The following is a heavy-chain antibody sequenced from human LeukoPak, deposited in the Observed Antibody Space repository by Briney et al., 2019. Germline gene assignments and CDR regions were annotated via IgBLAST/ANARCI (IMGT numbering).Heavy chain of an antibody. V-gene: IGHV4-30-4*01. J-gene: IGHJ4*02. CDR2: IYYSGST. CDR3: ARSSIAAALHPPDMFDY. D-gene: IGHD6-13*01. CDR1: GGSISSGDYY. Sequence: SQTLSLTCTVSGGSISSGDYYWSWIRQPPGKGLEWIGYIYYSGSTYYNPSLKSRVTISVDTSKNQFSLKLSSVTAADTAVYYCARSSIAAALHPPDMFDYWGQGTLVTVSS.